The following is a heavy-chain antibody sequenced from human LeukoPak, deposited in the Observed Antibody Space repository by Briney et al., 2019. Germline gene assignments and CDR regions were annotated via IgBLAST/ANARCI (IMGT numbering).Heavy chain of an antibody. D-gene: IGHD3/OR15-3a*01. CDR2: IYTSGST. V-gene: IGHV4-4*07. CDR3: ARDALGTGPLFFDY. Sequence: SETLSLTCTVSGGSISSYYWGWIRQPAGKGLEWIGRIYTSGSTNYNPSLKSRVTMSVDTSKNQFSLKLSSVTAADTAVYYCARDALGTGPLFFDYWGQGTLVTVSS. J-gene: IGHJ4*02. CDR1: GGSISSYY.